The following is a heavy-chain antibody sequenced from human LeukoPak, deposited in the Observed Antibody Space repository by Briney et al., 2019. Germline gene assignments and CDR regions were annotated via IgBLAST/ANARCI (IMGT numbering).Heavy chain of an antibody. D-gene: IGHD2-2*02. CDR3: AKEDIVVVPAAILRRGMDV. CDR1: GFTFDDYA. CDR2: ISWNSGSI. V-gene: IGHV3-9*01. J-gene: IGHJ6*02. Sequence: PGGSLRLSCAASGFTFDDYAMHWVRQAPGKGLEWVSGISWNSGSIGYADSVKGRFTISRDNAKNSLYLQMNSLRAEDTALYYCAKEDIVVVPAAILRRGMDVWGQGTTVTVSS.